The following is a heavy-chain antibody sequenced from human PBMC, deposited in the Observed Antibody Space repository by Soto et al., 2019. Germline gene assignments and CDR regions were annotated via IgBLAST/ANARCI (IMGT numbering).Heavy chain of an antibody. D-gene: IGHD6-19*01. CDR1: GFTFSIFG. CDR2: IWYDGSNA. J-gene: IGHJ4*02. V-gene: IGHV3-33*01. CDR3: ARDKGSSTVVSGISQEGYFDS. Sequence: QVQLGESGGGVVQPGRSLRLSCAASGFTFSIFGMHWVRQAPGKGLEWAAIIWYDGSNAYYADSVRGRFTISRDNSKNTVYLQMNSLRSEDTAVYYCARDKGSSTVVSGISQEGYFDSWGQGTLVTVSS.